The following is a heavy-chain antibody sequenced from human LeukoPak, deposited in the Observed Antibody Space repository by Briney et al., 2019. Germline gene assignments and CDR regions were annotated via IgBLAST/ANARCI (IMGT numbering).Heavy chain of an antibody. J-gene: IGHJ4*02. CDR3: AKDHSTGTAMVDY. CDR1: GFTFSSYA. V-gene: IGHV3-23*01. D-gene: IGHD5-18*01. CDR2: ISGSGGST. Sequence: GGSLRLSCAASGFTFSSYAMSWVRQAPGKGQEWVSAISGSGGSTYYADSVKGRFTISRDNSKNSLYLQMNSLGTEDTALYYCAKDHSTGTAMVDYWGQGTLVTVSS.